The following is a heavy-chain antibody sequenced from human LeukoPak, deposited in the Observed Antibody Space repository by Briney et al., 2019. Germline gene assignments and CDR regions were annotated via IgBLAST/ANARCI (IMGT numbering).Heavy chain of an antibody. D-gene: IGHD2-21*01. Sequence: GGSLRLSCAASGFTFSSYSMNWVRQAPGKGLEWVSVIYSGGSTYYAGSVKGRFTISRDNSKNTLYLQMNSLRAEDTAVYYCATYSGGFDYWGQGTLVTVSS. CDR1: GFTFSSYS. V-gene: IGHV3-66*01. CDR3: ATYSGGFDY. J-gene: IGHJ4*02. CDR2: IYSGGST.